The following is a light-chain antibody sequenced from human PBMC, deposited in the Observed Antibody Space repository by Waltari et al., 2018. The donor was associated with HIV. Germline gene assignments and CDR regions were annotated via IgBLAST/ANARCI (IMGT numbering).Light chain of an antibody. V-gene: IGLV2-23*02. CDR2: EVS. CDR3: CAYAGSTTYVI. Sequence: QSALTQPASVSGSPGQSITISCTGTSSDVGGYNLVSWYQQHPGKAPKLMIYEVSKRASGVSNRFSGSKSGSTASLTISGLQAEDEADYYCCAYAGSTTYVIFGGGTKLTVL. CDR1: SSDVGGYNL. J-gene: IGLJ2*01.